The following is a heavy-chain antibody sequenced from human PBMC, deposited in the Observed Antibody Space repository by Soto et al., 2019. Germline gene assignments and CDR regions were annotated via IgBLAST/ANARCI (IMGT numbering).Heavy chain of an antibody. Sequence: EVQLLESGGGLVQPGGSLRLSCAASGLTFSSYAMNWVRQAPGKGRECVSAISGSGGRTYYGDSVKGRFNISRDNSKNPLYLQMNSLRAEDTAVYYCAKDRSSSTIDAFDIWGQGTMVTVSS. J-gene: IGHJ3*02. CDR2: ISGSGGRT. CDR3: AKDRSSSTIDAFDI. D-gene: IGHD2-2*01. CDR1: GLTFSSYA. V-gene: IGHV3-23*01.